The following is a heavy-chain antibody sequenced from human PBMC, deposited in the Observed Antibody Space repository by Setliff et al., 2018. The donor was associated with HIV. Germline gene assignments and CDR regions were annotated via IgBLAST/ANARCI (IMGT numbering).Heavy chain of an antibody. V-gene: IGHV4-39*07. CDR3: ARERIAVAGPRVAFDI. D-gene: IGHD6-19*01. Sequence: PSETLSLTCTVSGGSIRSSSYFWGWIRQPPGKGLEWIGSIHYSGSTYYNPSLKSRVTISVDTSKNPFSLKLSSVTAADTVVYYCARERIAVAGPRVAFDIWGQGTMVTVSS. CDR2: IHYSGST. CDR1: GGSIRSSSYF. J-gene: IGHJ3*02.